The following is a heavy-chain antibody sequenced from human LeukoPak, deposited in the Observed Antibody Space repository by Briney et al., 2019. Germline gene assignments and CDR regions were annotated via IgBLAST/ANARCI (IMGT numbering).Heavy chain of an antibody. D-gene: IGHD3-22*01. Sequence: GGSLRLSCAASGFTFSSYWMSWVRQAPGKGLEWVANIKQDGSEKYYVDSVKGRFTISRDNAENSLYLQMNSLRAEDTAVYYCASAFKYYYDSSGYYFWSWGQGTLVTVSS. CDR1: GFTFSSYW. J-gene: IGHJ5*02. CDR2: IKQDGSEK. CDR3: ASAFKYYYDSSGYYFWS. V-gene: IGHV3-7*01.